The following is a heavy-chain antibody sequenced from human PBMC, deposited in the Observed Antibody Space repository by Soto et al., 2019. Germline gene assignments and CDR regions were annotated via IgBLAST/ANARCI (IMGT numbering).Heavy chain of an antibody. CDR3: ARDYGSSGHYIDALDI. V-gene: IGHV3-33*01. Sequence: QVQLVESGGGVVQPGRSLRLSCVASGFTFSGYGMHWVRQDPGKGLEWVAVIWSDGSNKYYADSVKGRFTISRDNSKNMLYLQMDSLRAEDTAVYYCARDYGSSGHYIDALDIWGQGTMVTVSS. J-gene: IGHJ3*02. CDR2: IWSDGSNK. D-gene: IGHD3-22*01. CDR1: GFTFSGYG.